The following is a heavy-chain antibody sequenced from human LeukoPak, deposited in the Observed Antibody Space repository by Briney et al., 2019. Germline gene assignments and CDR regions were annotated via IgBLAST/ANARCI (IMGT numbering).Heavy chain of an antibody. CDR1: GYSISSGYY. V-gene: IGHV4-38-2*02. J-gene: IGHJ4*02. D-gene: IGHD2-21*02. Sequence: SETLSLTCTVSGYSISSGYYWGWIRQAPGKGLEWIGSIYHGGGTYYNPSLRSRVIVSVETSKNHFSLKMSSVTAADTAVYYCARDLASCAGDCYSDGFDYWGQGALVTVSS. CDR3: ARDLASCAGDCYSDGFDY. CDR2: IYHGGGT.